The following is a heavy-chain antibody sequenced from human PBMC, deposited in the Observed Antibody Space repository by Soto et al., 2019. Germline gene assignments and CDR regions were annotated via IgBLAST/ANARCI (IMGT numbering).Heavy chain of an antibody. J-gene: IGHJ4*02. Sequence: GFGPTLVNPTHTLTLTCTFSGFSLSTSGMHVSWIRQPPGKALELLARIDWYDDKFYSTSLKTRLTISKDTSKNQVVLTMTNMDPVDTATYYCARIRCSGGSCYYFDYWGQGTLGTVSS. CDR1: GFSLSTSGMH. D-gene: IGHD2-15*01. CDR2: IDWYDDK. V-gene: IGHV2-70*04. CDR3: ARIRCSGGSCYYFDY.